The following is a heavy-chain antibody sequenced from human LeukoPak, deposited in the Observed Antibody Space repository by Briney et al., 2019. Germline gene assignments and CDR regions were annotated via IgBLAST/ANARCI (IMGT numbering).Heavy chain of an antibody. D-gene: IGHD3-10*01. J-gene: IGHJ3*02. Sequence: GGSLRLSCAASGFTFRTYALSWVRQAPGRGLEWVAVIWYDGSNKYYADSVKGRFTISRDNSKNTLYLQMNSLRAEDTAVYYCAKEAWRGYAFDIWGQGTMVTVSS. CDR2: IWYDGSNK. CDR3: AKEAWRGYAFDI. CDR1: GFTFRTYA. V-gene: IGHV3-33*06.